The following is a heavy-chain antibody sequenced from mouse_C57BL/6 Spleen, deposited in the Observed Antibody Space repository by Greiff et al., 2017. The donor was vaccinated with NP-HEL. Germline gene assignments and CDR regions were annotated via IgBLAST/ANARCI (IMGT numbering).Heavy chain of an antibody. D-gene: IGHD3-2*02. CDR2: IYPGDGDT. Sequence: VQLQQSGPELVKPGASVKISCKASGYAFSSSWMNWVKQRPGKGLEWIGRIYPGDGDTNYNGKFTGKATLTADKSSSTAYMQLSSLPSEDSAVYFCARSRDSSGSYYFDYWGQGTTLTVSS. V-gene: IGHV1-82*01. J-gene: IGHJ2*01. CDR1: GYAFSSSW. CDR3: ARSRDSSGSYYFDY.